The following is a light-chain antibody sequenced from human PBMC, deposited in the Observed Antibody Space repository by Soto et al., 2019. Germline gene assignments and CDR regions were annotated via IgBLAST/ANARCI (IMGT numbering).Light chain of an antibody. CDR3: AQIYTAQWT. V-gene: IGKV1-39*01. Sequence: DLPVTQSPSSLPASLGDRVTITCRASENIKNYLIWYQQKPGKAPKLLIYGASTLKTGVPSRFSGSGSGTDFTFTIGGLQPDDFATYYCAQIYTAQWTFGQGTRVDLK. CDR2: GAS. CDR1: ENIKNY. J-gene: IGKJ1*01.